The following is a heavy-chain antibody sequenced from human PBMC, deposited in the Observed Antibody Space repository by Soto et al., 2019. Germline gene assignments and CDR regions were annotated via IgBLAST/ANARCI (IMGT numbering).Heavy chain of an antibody. V-gene: IGHV5-51*01. J-gene: IGHJ6*02. D-gene: IGHD2-21*02. CDR2: ICPGYSNI. Sequence: LGESLKISCKGSGYIFTDHCIVWVRQMAGKGLEWVGIICPGYSNIIYSPSVQGQVTISADMSISTAYLQWSSLKASDTAIYYCARRHYCRGDCTINPDYYGMDVWGQGTTVTVSS. CDR1: GYIFTDHC. CDR3: ARRHYCRGDCTINPDYYGMDV.